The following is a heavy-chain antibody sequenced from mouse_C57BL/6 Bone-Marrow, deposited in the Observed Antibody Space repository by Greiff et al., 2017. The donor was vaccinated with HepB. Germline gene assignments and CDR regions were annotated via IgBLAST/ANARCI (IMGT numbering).Heavy chain of an antibody. CDR3: ARGISFDV. Sequence: VQLQQSGPELVKPGASVKLSCKASGYTFTSYDINWVKQRPGQGLEWIGWIYPRDGSTKYNEKFKGKATLTVDTSSSTAYLELHSLTSEVSAVYFCARGISFDVWGTGTTVTVSS. CDR1: GYTFTSYD. CDR2: IYPRDGST. V-gene: IGHV1-85*01. J-gene: IGHJ1*03.